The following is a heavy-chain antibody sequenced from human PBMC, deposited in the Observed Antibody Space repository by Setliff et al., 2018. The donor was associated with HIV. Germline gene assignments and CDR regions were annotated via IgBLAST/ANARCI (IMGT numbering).Heavy chain of an antibody. Sequence: SETLSLTCTVSGGSINNGDCYWTWIRQHPGKGLEWIWYIYYTGYTYYNSSLKSRVSISIDTSKNQYSLTLTSVTAADTAVYFCVRDWGRKVYMDVWGTGTTVTVSS. D-gene: IGHD3-16*01. J-gene: IGHJ6*03. CDR3: VRDWGRKVYMDV. CDR1: GGSINNGDCY. CDR2: IYYTGYT. V-gene: IGHV4-31*03.